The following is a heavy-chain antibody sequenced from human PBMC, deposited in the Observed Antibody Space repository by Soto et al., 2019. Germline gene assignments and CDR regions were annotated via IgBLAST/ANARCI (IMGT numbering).Heavy chain of an antibody. CDR1: ADSMTSHY. Sequence: SETLSPTCNVPADSMTSHYWSWIRQPAGKGLEWIGRVYAAGNTNYNPSLTGRVTLSIDTSKKQFSLRMTSLTAADTAVYFCARVFDYWSGFYVYWGQGTLVTVSS. D-gene: IGHD3-3*01. V-gene: IGHV4-4*07. CDR2: VYAAGNT. J-gene: IGHJ4*02. CDR3: ARVFDYWSGFYVY.